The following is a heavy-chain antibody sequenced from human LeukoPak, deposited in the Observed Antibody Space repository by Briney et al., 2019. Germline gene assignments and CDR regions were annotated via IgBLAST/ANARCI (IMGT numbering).Heavy chain of an antibody. CDR1: GYTFTHYY. J-gene: IGHJ3*02. V-gene: IGHV1-2*02. D-gene: IGHD7-27*01. CDR3: ASWAIDEGAFDS. CDR2: INPFSGGT. Sequence: ASVKVSCKASGYTFTHYYMHWVRQAPGQGLEWMGWINPFSGGTNSPQKLQGRVTMTRGTSFSTAYTDLSSLRSDDAAVYYCASWAIDEGAFDSWVQGSIVTVCS.